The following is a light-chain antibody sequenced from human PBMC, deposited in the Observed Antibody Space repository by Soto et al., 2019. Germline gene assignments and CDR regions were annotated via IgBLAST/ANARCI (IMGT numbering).Light chain of an antibody. CDR1: QSLVNIDGNTF. J-gene: IGKJ4*01. Sequence: DVVMTQSPLSLPVTLGQPASISCRSSQSLVNIDGNTFLNWFQQRPGQSPRRLISKVSNRDSGVPDRFSGSWAGTDFTLKISRVEAEDIGVYYCMHGKHWPRTFGGGTKVEIK. CDR3: MHGKHWPRT. CDR2: KVS. V-gene: IGKV2-30*01.